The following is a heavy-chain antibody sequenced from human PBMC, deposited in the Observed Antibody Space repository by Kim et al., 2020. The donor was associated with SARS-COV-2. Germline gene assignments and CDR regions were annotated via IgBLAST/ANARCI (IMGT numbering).Heavy chain of an antibody. Sequence: GRFTISRDNAKNSLYLQMNSLRAEDTALYYCAKGSIVVVPAAIQEGWFDPWGQGTLVTVSS. CDR3: AKGSIVVVPAAIQEGWFDP. J-gene: IGHJ5*02. D-gene: IGHD2-2*02. V-gene: IGHV3-9*01.